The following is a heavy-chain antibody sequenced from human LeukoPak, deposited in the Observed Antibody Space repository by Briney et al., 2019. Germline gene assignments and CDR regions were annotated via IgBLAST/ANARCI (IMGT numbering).Heavy chain of an antibody. D-gene: IGHD6-6*01. Sequence: PSETLSLTCTVSGGSISSGDYYWSWIRQPAGKGLEWIGRIYTSGSTNYNPSLKSRVTISVDTSKNQFSLKLSSVTAADTAVYYCAREGTIAARPGGGFDYWGQGTLVTVSS. V-gene: IGHV4-61*02. CDR3: AREGTIAARPGGGFDY. CDR2: IYTSGST. J-gene: IGHJ4*02. CDR1: GGSISSGDYY.